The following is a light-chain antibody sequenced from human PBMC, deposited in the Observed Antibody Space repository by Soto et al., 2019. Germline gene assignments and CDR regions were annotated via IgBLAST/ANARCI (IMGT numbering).Light chain of an antibody. V-gene: IGKV3-20*01. Sequence: EIVMTQSPGTLSLSPGERATLSCRASETISKNFLAWYQQKPGQAPSLLVYGASNRATGISDRFSGSGSGTDFTLTISRLEPEDFAVYYCQQYIRAPVTFGGGTKVDIK. CDR1: ETISKNF. CDR3: QQYIRAPVT. CDR2: GAS. J-gene: IGKJ4*01.